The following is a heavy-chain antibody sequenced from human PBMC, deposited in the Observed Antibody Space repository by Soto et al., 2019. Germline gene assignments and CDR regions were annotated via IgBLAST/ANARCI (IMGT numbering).Heavy chain of an antibody. J-gene: IGHJ5*02. V-gene: IGHV3-23*01. CDR1: GFSLSSRA. Sequence: EVQLLESGGGLVQPGGSVRLSCAASGFSLSSRAMSWVRQAPGKGLEWVSTISGSGVSTYYPDSVRGRFTISKDNSKNTVYLQMNSLRDEDTSEYFCTKGGSMVNGEFTSWGQGTLVTVSS. CDR3: TKGGSMVNGEFTS. CDR2: ISGSGVST. D-gene: IGHD3-10*01.